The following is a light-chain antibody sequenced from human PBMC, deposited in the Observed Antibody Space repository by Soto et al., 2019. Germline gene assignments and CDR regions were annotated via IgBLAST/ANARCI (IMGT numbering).Light chain of an antibody. CDR2: EAS. CDR1: QSLVHSDGKSH. J-gene: IGKJ5*01. CDR3: MQIIKLPDT. Sequence: ITLTQTPYALSVXPGQPASISCRSSQSLVHSDGKSHLYWYLQKPGQPPQLLIYEASNRFSGVPDRFSGSGSGTDFTLKISRVEAEDVGVYYCMQIIKLPDTFGQGTRLEIK. V-gene: IGKV2D-29*01.